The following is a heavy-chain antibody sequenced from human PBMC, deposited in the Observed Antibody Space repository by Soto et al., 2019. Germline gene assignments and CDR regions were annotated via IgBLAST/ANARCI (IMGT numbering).Heavy chain of an antibody. V-gene: IGHV4-31*03. D-gene: IGHD1-1*01. CDR3: APAVVFTGGDAFDV. J-gene: IGHJ3*01. CDR1: GGSISTGGFY. CDR2: IFYSGRT. Sequence: QVQLRESGPGLVKPSQTLSLTCTVSGGSISTGGFYWHWIRQYPGKGLEWIGSIFYSGRTSDTPSLTSRVTMSIEASKNRFSLRLSSVTAADTAVYYCAPAVVFTGGDAFDVWGQGRLGTVSS.